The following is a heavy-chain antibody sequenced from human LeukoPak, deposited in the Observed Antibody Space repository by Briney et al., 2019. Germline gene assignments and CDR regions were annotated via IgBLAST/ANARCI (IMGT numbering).Heavy chain of an antibody. V-gene: IGHV3-33*01. CDR2: IWYDGSYK. J-gene: IGHJ4*02. D-gene: IGHD1-7*01. Sequence: GGSLRLSCAASGFTFSNYGMHWVRQAPGKGLEWVALIWYDGSYKYYADSVKGRFTISRDNSRNTLYLQMSSLRAEDTAVYYCARGRGTTGPYYFDYWGQGTLVTVSS. CDR3: ARGRGTTGPYYFDY. CDR1: GFTFSNYG.